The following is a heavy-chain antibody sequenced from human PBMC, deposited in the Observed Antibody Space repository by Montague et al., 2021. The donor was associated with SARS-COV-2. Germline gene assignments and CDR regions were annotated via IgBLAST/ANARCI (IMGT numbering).Heavy chain of an antibody. Sequence: SETLSLTCTVSGGSISSYYRSWIRQPPGKGLEWIGYFYYSGSTNYNPSFKSRLSISVDTSENQFSLAVTSVTAADTAVYYCARGTYSGVDSDGYYYYYGMDVWGQGTAVTVSS. V-gene: IGHV4-59*01. CDR3: ARGTYSGVDSDGYYYYYGMDV. D-gene: IGHD1-26*01. CDR2: FYYSGST. J-gene: IGHJ6*02. CDR1: GGSISSYY.